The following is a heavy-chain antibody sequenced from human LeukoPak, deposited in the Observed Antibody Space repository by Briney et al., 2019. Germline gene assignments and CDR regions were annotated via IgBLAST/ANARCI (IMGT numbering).Heavy chain of an antibody. D-gene: IGHD3-22*01. J-gene: IGHJ5*02. CDR3: ASTYYYDSSGYYPSWFDP. Sequence: PGGSLRPSCAASGFTFSDYYMSWIRQAPGKGLEWVSYISSSSSYTNYADSVKGRFPISRDNAKTSLYLQMNSLRAEDTAVYYCASTYYYDSSGYYPSWFDPWGQGTLVTVSS. V-gene: IGHV3-11*03. CDR2: ISSSSSYT. CDR1: GFTFSDYY.